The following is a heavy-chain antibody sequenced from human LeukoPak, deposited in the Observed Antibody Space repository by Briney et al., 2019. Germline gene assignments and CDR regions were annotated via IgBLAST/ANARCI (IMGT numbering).Heavy chain of an antibody. D-gene: IGHD1-1*01. Sequence: ASVKVSCKASGYXFTGYYIHWVRQAPGQGLEWMGWINPNSGGTNYAQKFQGRVTMTRDTSISTAYMELSRLRSDDTAVYYCARDIDGTTDFDYWGQGTLVTVSS. CDR1: GYXFTGYY. CDR2: INPNSGGT. V-gene: IGHV1-2*02. CDR3: ARDIDGTTDFDY. J-gene: IGHJ4*02.